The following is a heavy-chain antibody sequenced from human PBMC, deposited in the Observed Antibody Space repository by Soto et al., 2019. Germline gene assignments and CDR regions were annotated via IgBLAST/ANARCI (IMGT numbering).Heavy chain of an antibody. CDR1: GGTFSSYA. Sequence: GASVKVSCKASGGTFSSYAISWVRQAPGQGLEWMGGIIPIFGTANYAQKLQGRVTMTTDTSTSTAYMELRSLRSDDTAVYYCARDLGQQLVDYWGQGTLVTVSS. CDR3: ARDLGQQLVDY. J-gene: IGHJ4*02. V-gene: IGHV1-69*05. D-gene: IGHD6-13*01. CDR2: IIPIFGTA.